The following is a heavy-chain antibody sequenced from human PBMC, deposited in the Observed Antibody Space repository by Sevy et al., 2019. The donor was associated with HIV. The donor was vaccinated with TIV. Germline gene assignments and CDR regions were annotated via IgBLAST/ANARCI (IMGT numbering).Heavy chain of an antibody. Sequence: GGSLRLSCAASGFTFNGYGMHWVRQAPGKGLQWVAFTRYDGSTKYYADSVKGRFTISRDNSKNTLYLQMNSLRVEDTAMYYCAKDLTERYSTSSGDFDYWGQGSLVTVSS. V-gene: IGHV3-30*02. J-gene: IGHJ4*02. D-gene: IGHD6-6*01. CDR2: TRYDGSTK. CDR1: GFTFNGYG. CDR3: AKDLTERYSTSSGDFDY.